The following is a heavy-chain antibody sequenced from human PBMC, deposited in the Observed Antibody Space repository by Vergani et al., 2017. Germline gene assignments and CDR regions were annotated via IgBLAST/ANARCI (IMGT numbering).Heavy chain of an antibody. CDR1: GFTFSSYS. CDR3: ARDGRGGAPPHWYFDL. V-gene: IGHV3-48*02. D-gene: IGHD3-3*01. CDR2: ISSSSSTI. J-gene: IGHJ2*01. Sequence: EVQLVESGGGLVQPGGSLRLSCAASGFTFSSYSMNWVRQAPGKGLEWVSYISSSSSTIYYADSVKGRFTISRDNAKNSLYLQMNSLRDEDTAVYYCARDGRGGAPPHWYFDLWGRGTLVTGSS.